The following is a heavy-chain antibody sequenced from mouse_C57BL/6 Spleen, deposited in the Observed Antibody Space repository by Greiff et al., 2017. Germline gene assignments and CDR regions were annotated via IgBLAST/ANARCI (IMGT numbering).Heavy chain of an antibody. V-gene: IGHV2-6*03. Sequence: VHLQQSGPGLVAPSQSLSITCTVSGFSLPSYGVHLVRQPPGTGLEWLVVIWSDGSTTYNSALKSRLSISKDNSKSQVFLKMNSLQTDDTAMYYCARTMMVTTLYYYAMDYWGQGTSVTVSS. D-gene: IGHD2-3*01. CDR2: IWSDGST. J-gene: IGHJ4*01. CDR1: GFSLPSYG. CDR3: ARTMMVTTLYYYAMDY.